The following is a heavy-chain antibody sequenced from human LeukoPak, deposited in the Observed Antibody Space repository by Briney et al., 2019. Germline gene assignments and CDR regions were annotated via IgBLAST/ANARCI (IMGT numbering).Heavy chain of an antibody. D-gene: IGHD3-3*01. CDR1: GASISSYY. V-gene: IGHV4-59*01. J-gene: IGHJ6*02. CDR2: IYYVGST. Sequence: SETLSLTCTVSGASISSYYWNWIRQSPGKGLEWIGFIYYVGSTHYGPSLNSRATMSVDTSKNQISLRLSSVSAADTAIYYCARRNYDFWSDYGLDVWGQGTPVTVSS. CDR3: ARRNYDFWSDYGLDV.